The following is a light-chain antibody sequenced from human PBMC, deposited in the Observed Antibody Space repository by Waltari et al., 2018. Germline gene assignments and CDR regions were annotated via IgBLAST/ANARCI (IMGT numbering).Light chain of an antibody. J-gene: IGLJ1*01. CDR1: SSNIGSGYD. V-gene: IGLV1-40*01. Sequence: QSVLTQPPSVSGAPGQRVTISCTGSSSNIGSGYDVHWYQQLPGRAPKILIYNSSNRPSGVPDRFAGSKSGTSASLAITGLQAEDEADYYCQSYDSSLSGCVFGTGTKVTVL. CDR2: NSS. CDR3: QSYDSSLSGCV.